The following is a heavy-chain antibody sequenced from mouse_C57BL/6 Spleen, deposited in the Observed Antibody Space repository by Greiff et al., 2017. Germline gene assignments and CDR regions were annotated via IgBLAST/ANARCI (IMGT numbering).Heavy chain of an antibody. Sequence: EVQRVESGGGLVKPGGSLKLSCAASGFTFSSYTMSWVRQTPEKRLEWVATISGGGGNTYYPDSVKGRFTISIDNAKNTLYLQMSSLRSEDTALYYCARTTVVAMEYFDVWGTGTTVTVSS. CDR2: ISGGGGNT. CDR1: GFTFSSYT. D-gene: IGHD1-1*01. CDR3: ARTTVVAMEYFDV. V-gene: IGHV5-9*01. J-gene: IGHJ1*03.